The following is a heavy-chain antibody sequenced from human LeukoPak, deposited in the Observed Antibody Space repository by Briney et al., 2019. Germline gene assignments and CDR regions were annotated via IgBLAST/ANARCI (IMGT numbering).Heavy chain of an antibody. CDR1: GFTFTSYY. Sequence: GASVKVSCKTSGFTFTSYYIHWVRQAPGQGLEWMGIVNPSAGGASYAQKFQGRVTMTRDTSTSTVFMEVSSLRSEDTAIYYCARGATANLYYYYYMDVWGKGTTVTVSS. D-gene: IGHD5-12*01. J-gene: IGHJ6*03. V-gene: IGHV1-46*01. CDR3: ARGATANLYYYYYMDV. CDR2: VNPSAGGA.